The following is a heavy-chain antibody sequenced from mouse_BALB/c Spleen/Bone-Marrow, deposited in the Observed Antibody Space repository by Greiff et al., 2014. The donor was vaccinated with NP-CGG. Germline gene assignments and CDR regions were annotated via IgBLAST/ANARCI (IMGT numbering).Heavy chain of an antibody. V-gene: IGHV1S29*02. CDR2: IYPYNGGT. Sequence: SGPGLVKPGASVKISCKASGYTFTDYNMHWVKQSHGKSLEWIGYIYPYNGGTGYNQKFKTKATLTVDNSSSTAYMELRSLTSEDSAVYYCARKDYDSFFDYWGQGTTLTVSS. J-gene: IGHJ2*01. D-gene: IGHD2-4*01. CDR3: ARKDYDSFFDY. CDR1: GYTFTDYN.